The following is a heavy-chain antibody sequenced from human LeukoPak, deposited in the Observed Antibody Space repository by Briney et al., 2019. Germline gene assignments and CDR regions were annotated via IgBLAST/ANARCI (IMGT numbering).Heavy chain of an antibody. V-gene: IGHV3-30*02. CDR1: GFTFSSYG. Sequence: ARGSLRLSCAASGFTFSSYGMHWVRQAPREGLEWGAFIRYDGSNKYYADSVKGRFTISRDNSKNTLYLQMNSLRAEDTAVYYCAKVGGKIVGATRNAFDIWGQGTMVTVSS. CDR2: IRYDGSNK. D-gene: IGHD1-26*01. CDR3: AKVGGKIVGATRNAFDI. J-gene: IGHJ3*02.